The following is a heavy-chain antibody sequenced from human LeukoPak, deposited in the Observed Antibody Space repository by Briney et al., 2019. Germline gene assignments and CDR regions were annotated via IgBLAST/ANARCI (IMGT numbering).Heavy chain of an antibody. J-gene: IGHJ4*02. CDR1: GYTFTGYY. CDR3: ARVDGHSSSWMDY. CDR2: INPNSGGT. D-gene: IGHD6-13*01. Sequence: ASVKVSCKASGYTFTGYYMHWVRQAPGQGLEWMGWINPNSGGTNYAQKFQGRVTMTRDTSISTAYMELSRLRSDDTAVYYCARVDGHSSSWMDYWGQGTLVTVSS. V-gene: IGHV1-2*02.